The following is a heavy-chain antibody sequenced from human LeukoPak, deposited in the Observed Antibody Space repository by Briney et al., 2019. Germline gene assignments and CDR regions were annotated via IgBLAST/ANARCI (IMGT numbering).Heavy chain of an antibody. D-gene: IGHD2-15*01. CDR3: AWCGGGCYRRAFEY. CDR2: ITGSGGST. V-gene: IGHV3-23*01. Sequence: GESLRLSCAASGFTFSSSAMSWVRQAPGKGLEWFSSITGSGGSTYYADSVKGRFTISRDNSKNTLYLQMNSLRDEDTALYYCAWCGGGCYRRAFEYWGQGTLVTVSS. CDR1: GFTFSSSA. J-gene: IGHJ4*02.